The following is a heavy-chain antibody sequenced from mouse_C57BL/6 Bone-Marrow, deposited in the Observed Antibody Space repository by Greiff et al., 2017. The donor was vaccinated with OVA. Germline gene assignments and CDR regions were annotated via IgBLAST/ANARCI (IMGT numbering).Heavy chain of an antibody. CDR2: IDPSDSYT. D-gene: IGHD1-1*01. J-gene: IGHJ3*01. Sequence: VQLQQSGAELVMPGASVKLSCKASGYTFTSYWMHWVKQRPGQGLEWIGEIDPSDSYTNYNQKFKGKSTLTVDKSSSTAYMQLSSLTSEDSAVYYCARGNYYGSSLFAYWGQGTLVTVSA. CDR3: ARGNYYGSSLFAY. V-gene: IGHV1-69*01. CDR1: GYTFTSYW.